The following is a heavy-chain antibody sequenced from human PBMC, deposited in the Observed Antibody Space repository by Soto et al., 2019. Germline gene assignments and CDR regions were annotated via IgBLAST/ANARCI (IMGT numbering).Heavy chain of an antibody. D-gene: IGHD3-22*01. J-gene: IGHJ6*02. Sequence: KTSETLSLTCAVYGGSFSGYYWSWIRQPPGKGLEWIGEINHSGSTNYNLSLKSRVTISVDTSKNQFSLKPSSVTAADTAVYYCARDPRGVVVISGVLNYYYYGMDVWGQGTTVTVSS. CDR3: ARDPRGVVVISGVLNYYYYGMDV. V-gene: IGHV4-34*01. CDR1: GGSFSGYY. CDR2: INHSGST.